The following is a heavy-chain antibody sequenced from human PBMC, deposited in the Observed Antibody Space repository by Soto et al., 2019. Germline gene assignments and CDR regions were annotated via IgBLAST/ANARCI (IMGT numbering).Heavy chain of an antibody. CDR3: ARGGSLNWYFVL. Sequence: EVQLVESGGGLVQPGGSLRLSCAASGFTFSSYWMHWVRQAPGKGLVWVSRINSDGSSTSYADSVKGRFTISRDNAKNTLYLQMNRLRAEDTAVYYCARGGSLNWYFVLWGRGTLVTVSS. J-gene: IGHJ2*01. CDR2: INSDGSST. V-gene: IGHV3-74*01. D-gene: IGHD1-26*01. CDR1: GFTFSSYW.